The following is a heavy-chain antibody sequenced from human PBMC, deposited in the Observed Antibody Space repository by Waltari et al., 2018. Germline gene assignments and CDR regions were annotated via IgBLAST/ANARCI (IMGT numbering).Heavy chain of an antibody. CDR1: GGSISSSSYY. Sequence: QLQLQESGPGLVKPSETLSLTCTVSGGSISSSSYYWGWIRQPPGTGLEWIGSIYYSGSTYYNPSLKSRVTISVDTSKNQFSLKLSSVTAADTAVYYCARERDGGSGWYAGEKPPGNMSDPWGQGTLVTVSS. J-gene: IGHJ5*02. D-gene: IGHD6-19*01. CDR3: ARERDGGSGWYAGEKPPGNMSDP. V-gene: IGHV4-39*02. CDR2: IYYSGST.